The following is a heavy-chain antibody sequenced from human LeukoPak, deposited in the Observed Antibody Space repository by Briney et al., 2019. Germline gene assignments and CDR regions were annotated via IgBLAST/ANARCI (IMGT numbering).Heavy chain of an antibody. Sequence: SVKVSCKASGGTFSSYAISWVRQAPGQGLEWMGGIIPIFGTANYAQKFQGRVTITADESTSTAYMGLSSLRSEDTAVYYCARDQGYYDILTTYYYYGMDVWGKGTTVTVSS. J-gene: IGHJ6*04. D-gene: IGHD3-9*01. CDR3: ARDQGYYDILTTYYYYGMDV. CDR1: GGTFSSYA. CDR2: IIPIFGTA. V-gene: IGHV1-69*13.